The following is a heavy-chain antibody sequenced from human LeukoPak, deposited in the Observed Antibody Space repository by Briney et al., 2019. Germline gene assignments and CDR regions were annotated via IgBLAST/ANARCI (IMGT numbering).Heavy chain of an antibody. CDR2: ISSESTYI. J-gene: IGHJ4*02. CDR3: ARDRAYCGGDCYSEY. CDR1: GFTFSSYS. Sequence: KTGGSLRLSCAASGFTFSSYSMNWVRQAPGKGLEWVSSISSESTYIFYADSVKGRFTISRDNAKNSLYLQMNSLRAEDTAVYYCARDRAYCGGDCYSEYWGQGTLVTVSS. D-gene: IGHD2-21*01. V-gene: IGHV3-21*01.